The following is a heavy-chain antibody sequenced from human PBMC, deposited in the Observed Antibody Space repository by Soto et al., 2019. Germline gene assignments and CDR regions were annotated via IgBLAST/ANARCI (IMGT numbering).Heavy chain of an antibody. D-gene: IGHD5-18*01. Sequence: PAETLSLTCTVSGGSIRSYYWTWIRQPPGKGLEWLGYIFYSGSTFYNPSLKSRVTISIHTSKSQFSLQLTSVTAADTAVYYCARGAADTAMVDSWGQGTLVTVSS. CDR1: GGSIRSYY. CDR3: ARGAADTAMVDS. CDR2: IFYSGST. V-gene: IGHV4-59*01. J-gene: IGHJ4*02.